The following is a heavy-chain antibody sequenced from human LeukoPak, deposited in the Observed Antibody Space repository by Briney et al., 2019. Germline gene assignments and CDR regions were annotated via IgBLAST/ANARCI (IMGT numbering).Heavy chain of an antibody. J-gene: IGHJ6*02. Sequence: QSGGSLRLSCVASGFTFDDYAMHWVRQAPGKGLEWVSSITWNGETASYADSVRGRFTIFRDNAGNSLYLQMNSLSGADTALYYCAKDRAPYSYSGLDVWGQGTSVTVSS. CDR3: AKDRAPYSYSGLDV. CDR2: ITWNGETA. CDR1: GFTFDDYA. V-gene: IGHV3-9*01.